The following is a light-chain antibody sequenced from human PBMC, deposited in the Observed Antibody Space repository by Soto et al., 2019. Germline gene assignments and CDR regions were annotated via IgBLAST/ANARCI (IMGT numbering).Light chain of an antibody. V-gene: IGKV1-39*01. Sequence: DVQLTQSPSSLSASVGDRVTITCRASQSVSKYLIWYHQKPGKDPKLLIFAASNLHSAVTSRFSGSGLGTHVTLTISSLPTEELATYYCQQSDNNPGTFGQWTKVEL. J-gene: IGKJ1*01. CDR2: AAS. CDR3: QQSDNNPGT. CDR1: QSVSKY.